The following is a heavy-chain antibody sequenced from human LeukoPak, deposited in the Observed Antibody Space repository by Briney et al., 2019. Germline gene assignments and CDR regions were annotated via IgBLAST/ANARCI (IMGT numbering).Heavy chain of an antibody. Sequence: SETLSLTXAVYGGSFSGYYWSWIRQPPGKGLEWIGEIYHSGSTNYNPSLKSRVTISVDTSKNQFSLKLSSVTAADTAVYYCARGRYDFWSGYYDYYYYYYMDVWGKGTTVTVSS. J-gene: IGHJ6*03. CDR2: IYHSGST. D-gene: IGHD3-3*01. V-gene: IGHV4-34*01. CDR3: ARGRYDFWSGYYDYYYYYYMDV. CDR1: GGSFSGYY.